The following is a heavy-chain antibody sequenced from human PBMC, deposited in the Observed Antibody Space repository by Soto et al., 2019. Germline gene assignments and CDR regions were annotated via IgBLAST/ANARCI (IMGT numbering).Heavy chain of an antibody. CDR1: GFTFSSYY. V-gene: IGHV3-23*01. Sequence: GGTLGLSCAVSGFTFSSYYMSWVRQAPGKGLEWVSAISGSGGSTYYADAVKGRFTISRDNSKNTLYLQMNSLRAEDTVVYYCAKSCIDYQNDDYYYGMYVTTQGTTVTVSS. CDR3: AKSCIDYQNDDYYYGMYV. J-gene: IGHJ6*02. CDR2: ISGSGGST. D-gene: IGHD4-17*01.